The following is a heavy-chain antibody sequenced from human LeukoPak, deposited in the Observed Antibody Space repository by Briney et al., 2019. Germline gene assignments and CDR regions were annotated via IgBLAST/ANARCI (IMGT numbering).Heavy chain of an antibody. CDR3: AKDCAWFGELLPPRAGGMDV. CDR1: GFTFSSYG. Sequence: GGSLRLSCAASGFTFSSYGMHWVRQAPGKGLEWVAVISYDGSNKYYADSVKGRFTISGDNSKNTLYLQMNSLRAEDTAVYYCAKDCAWFGELLPPRAGGMDVWGQGTTVTVSS. V-gene: IGHV3-30*18. D-gene: IGHD3-10*01. CDR2: ISYDGSNK. J-gene: IGHJ6*02.